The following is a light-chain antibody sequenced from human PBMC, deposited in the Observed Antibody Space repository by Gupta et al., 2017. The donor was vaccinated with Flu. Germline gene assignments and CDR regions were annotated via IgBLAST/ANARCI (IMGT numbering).Light chain of an antibody. CDR2: VDS. V-gene: IGLV3-21*02. J-gene: IGLJ3*02. CDR3: QVWDSSSDHPV. Sequence: SYVLTQLPSVSVAPGQTARITCGGNNIGSKSVHWYQQKPGQAPVLVVYVDSDRPSGIPERFSGSNSGNTATLTISRVEAGDEADYYCQVWDSSSDHPVFGGGTKLTVL. CDR1: NIGSKS.